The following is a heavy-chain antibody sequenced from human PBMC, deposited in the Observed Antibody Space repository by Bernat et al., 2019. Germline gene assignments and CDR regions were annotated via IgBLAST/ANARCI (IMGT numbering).Heavy chain of an antibody. Sequence: QVQLVESGGGVVQPGRSLRLSCAASGFTFSSYGMHWVRQAPGKGLEWVAVISYDGSNKYYADSVKGRFTISRDNSKNTLYLQMNSLRAEDTAVYYCAKDYGDYGWFDYWGQGTLVTVSS. CDR2: ISYDGSNK. J-gene: IGHJ4*02. CDR3: AKDYGDYGWFDY. CDR1: GFTFSSYG. V-gene: IGHV3-30*18. D-gene: IGHD4-17*01.